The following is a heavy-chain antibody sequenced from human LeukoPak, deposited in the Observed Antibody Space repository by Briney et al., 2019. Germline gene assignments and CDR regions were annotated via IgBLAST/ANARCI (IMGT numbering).Heavy chain of an antibody. Sequence: KSSETLSLTCTVSGGSISGHFWSWIRQPPGKGLEWIGYVYYSGSTTYNPSLKSRVTISVDTSKNRFSLKLSSVTAADTAVYHCARLLGSSTAIDYWGQGTLVTVSS. CDR2: VYYSGST. J-gene: IGHJ4*02. D-gene: IGHD1-14*01. CDR1: GGSISGHF. CDR3: ARLLGSSTAIDY. V-gene: IGHV4-59*08.